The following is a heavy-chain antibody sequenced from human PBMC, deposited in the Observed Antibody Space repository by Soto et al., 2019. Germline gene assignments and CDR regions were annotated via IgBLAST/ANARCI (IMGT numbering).Heavy chain of an antibody. D-gene: IGHD6-19*01. V-gene: IGHV4-39*01. CDR2: IYYSGST. CDR3: ARHSEQWPSSHFDY. J-gene: IGHJ4*02. CDR1: GGSISSSSYY. Sequence: SETLSLTCTVSGGSISSSSYYWGWIRQPPGKGLEWIGSIYYSGSTYYNPSLKSRVTISVDTSRNQFSLKLSSVTAADTAVYYCARHSEQWPSSHFDYWGQGTLVTVSS.